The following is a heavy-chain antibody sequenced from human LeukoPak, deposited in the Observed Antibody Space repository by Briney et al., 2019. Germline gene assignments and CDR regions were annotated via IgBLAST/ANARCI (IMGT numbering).Heavy chain of an antibody. J-gene: IGHJ5*02. CDR3: ARGKHSSPKHWFDP. Sequence: SVSLSCKASGYTFTSYGISWVRQAPGQGLEWMGWISAYNGKTNYAQKLQGRVTMTTDTSTSTAYMELRSLRSDDTAVYYCARGKHSSPKHWFDPWGQGTLHRLL. D-gene: IGHD6-19*01. CDR1: GYTFTSYG. CDR2: ISAYNGKT. V-gene: IGHV1-18*01.